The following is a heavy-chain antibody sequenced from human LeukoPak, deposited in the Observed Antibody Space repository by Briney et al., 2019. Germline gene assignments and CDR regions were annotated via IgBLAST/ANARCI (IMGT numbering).Heavy chain of an antibody. V-gene: IGHV3-74*01. CDR1: GFTFSSYW. J-gene: IGHJ5*02. CDR2: ITSDGSGT. Sequence: GGSLRLSCAASGFTFSSYWMHWVRHAPGKGLVWVSRITSDGSGTNYADSVKGRFTISRDNAKNTLYLQMNSLRAEDTAVYYCARGRLRWFDPWGQGALVTVSS. CDR3: ARGRLRWFDP.